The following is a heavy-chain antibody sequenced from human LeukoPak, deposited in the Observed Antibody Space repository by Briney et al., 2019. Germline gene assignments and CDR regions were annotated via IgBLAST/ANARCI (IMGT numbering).Heavy chain of an antibody. CDR3: ARAPRWSRAGGWFDP. Sequence: SETLSLTCTVSGGSISSSSYYWGWLRQPPGKGLEWIGSIYYSGSTYYNPSLKSRVTISVDTSKNQFSLKLSSVTAADTAVYYCARAPRWSRAGGWFDPWGQGALVTVSS. V-gene: IGHV4-39*01. J-gene: IGHJ5*02. CDR2: IYYSGST. CDR1: GGSISSSSYY. D-gene: IGHD6-13*01.